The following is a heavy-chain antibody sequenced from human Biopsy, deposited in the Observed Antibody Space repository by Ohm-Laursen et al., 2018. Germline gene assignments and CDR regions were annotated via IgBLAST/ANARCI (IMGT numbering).Heavy chain of an antibody. Sequence: TLSLTCSVSAGSTNDFFWSWIRQPAGETLEWIGRISSSGGSSYNPSLKSRISMSMATSNNQFSLTLTSVTAADTAVYYCARTPGKAVAGRFLDLWGRGTRVTVSS. CDR1: AGSTNDFF. J-gene: IGHJ2*01. CDR2: ISSSGGS. V-gene: IGHV4-4*07. D-gene: IGHD6-19*01. CDR3: ARTPGKAVAGRFLDL.